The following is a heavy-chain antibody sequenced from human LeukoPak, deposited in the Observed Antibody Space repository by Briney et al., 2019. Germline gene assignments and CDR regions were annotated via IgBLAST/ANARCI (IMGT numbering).Heavy chain of an antibody. Sequence: QPGGSLRLSCAASGFTFSSYSMHWVRQAPGKGLEWVAVTWNDGTEKYNEGLMKGRFTISRDHSKNTLYLQMNSLRADDTAVYYCVRDRRKQESGWYYFGLEVWGQGTTVIVSS. J-gene: IGHJ6*02. CDR2: TWNDGTEK. D-gene: IGHD1/OR15-1a*01. CDR1: GFTFSSYS. CDR3: VRDRRKQESGWYYFGLEV. V-gene: IGHV3-33*08.